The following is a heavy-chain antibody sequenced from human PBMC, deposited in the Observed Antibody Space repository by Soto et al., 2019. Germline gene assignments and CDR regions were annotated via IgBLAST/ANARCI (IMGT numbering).Heavy chain of an antibody. D-gene: IGHD1-26*01. CDR3: AKSGSHSYFDS. J-gene: IGHJ4*02. Sequence: GGSLRLSCAASGFTFSRYAMCWVRQAPGKGLEWVSSISNPGDNTYYANSVKGRFIISRDNSMNTLSLQMSSLRAEDTAVYYCAKSGSHSYFDSWGQGTLVTVSS. V-gene: IGHV3-23*01. CDR2: ISNPGDNT. CDR1: GFTFSRYA.